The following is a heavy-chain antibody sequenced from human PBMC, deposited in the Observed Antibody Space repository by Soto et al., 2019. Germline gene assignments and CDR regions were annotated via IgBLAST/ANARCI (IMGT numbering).Heavy chain of an antibody. J-gene: IGHJ6*02. CDR3: GRGPSPRAPAGGTPYYFAMDV. D-gene: IGHD6-13*01. CDR2: MNPINGAT. Sequence: QVQLVQSGAGLKQPGASVKVSCKASGYDFTAYEINWVRQAPGQGLEWMGWMNPINGATGFAQRFQGRVSMTRNTATDTAYLDLTGLRSDDTAVYYCGRGPSPRAPAGGTPYYFAMDVWGQGTTVTVSS. V-gene: IGHV1-8*02. CDR1: GYDFTAYE.